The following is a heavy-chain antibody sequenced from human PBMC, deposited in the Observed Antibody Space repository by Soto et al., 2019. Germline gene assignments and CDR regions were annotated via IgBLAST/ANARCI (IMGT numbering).Heavy chain of an antibody. CDR3: ARGQRGSGYLYYFDY. V-gene: IGHV4-59*01. Sequence: LSLTCTVSGGSISSYYWSWIRQPPGKGLEWIGYIYYSGSTNYNPSLKSRVTISVDTSKNQFSLKLSSVTAADTAVYYCARGQRGSGYLYYFDYWGQGTLVTVSS. CDR2: IYYSGST. J-gene: IGHJ4*02. CDR1: GGSISSYY. D-gene: IGHD3-22*01.